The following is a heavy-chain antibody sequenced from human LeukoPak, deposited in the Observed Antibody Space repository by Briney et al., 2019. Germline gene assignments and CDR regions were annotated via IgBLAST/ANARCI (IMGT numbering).Heavy chain of an antibody. CDR2: ISGSGGST. V-gene: IGHV3-23*01. Sequence: GGSLRLSCAASGFTFSSYAMSWVRQAPGKGLEWVSAISGSGGSTYYADSVKGRFTISRDNSKNTLYLQMNSLRAEDTAVYYCAKFYNLLGPLRRTTDYFDYWGQGTLVTVSS. J-gene: IGHJ4*02. CDR3: AKFYNLLGPLRRTTDYFDY. D-gene: IGHD1-14*01. CDR1: GFTFSSYA.